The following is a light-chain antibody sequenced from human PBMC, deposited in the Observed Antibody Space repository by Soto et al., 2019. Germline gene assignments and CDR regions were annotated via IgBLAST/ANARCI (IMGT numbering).Light chain of an antibody. CDR3: SSYTSSSTYV. Sequence: QSALTQPASVSGSPGQSITISCTGTSNDVGCYNYVSWYQQHPGKAPKLMIYEVSNWPSGVSGRFSGSKSGNTASLTISGLQAEDEADYYCSSYTSSSTYVFGTGTKVTVL. J-gene: IGLJ1*01. CDR2: EVS. V-gene: IGLV2-14*01. CDR1: SNDVGCYNY.